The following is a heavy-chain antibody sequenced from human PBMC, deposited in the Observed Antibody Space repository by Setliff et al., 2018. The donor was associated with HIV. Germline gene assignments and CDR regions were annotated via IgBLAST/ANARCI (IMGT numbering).Heavy chain of an antibody. CDR3: AREDSSSWYSSLSF. V-gene: IGHV4-61*02. CDR1: GDSINSGSYH. J-gene: IGHJ1*01. Sequence: PSETLSLTCTVSGDSINSGSYHWNWIRQPAGKGLEWIGRIYISGSANYNPSLKSRVTISVDTSKNRFSLKLSSVTAADTAIYYCAREDSSSWYSSLSFWGQGTLVTVSS. D-gene: IGHD6-13*01. CDR2: IYISGSA.